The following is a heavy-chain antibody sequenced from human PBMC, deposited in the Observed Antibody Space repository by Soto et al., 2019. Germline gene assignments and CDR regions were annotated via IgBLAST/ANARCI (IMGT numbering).Heavy chain of an antibody. D-gene: IGHD1-26*01. J-gene: IGHJ4*02. Sequence: SETLSLTCSVSGGSLSNYVWSLIRQHPGKGLEWIGYLYNSGSTKYNPSLKSRVTISADTSRNQFSLKLSSVTAADTAVYYCARDGSSPGLYYFDYWGQGTLVTVSS. CDR2: LYNSGST. CDR3: ARDGSSPGLYYFDY. V-gene: IGHV4-59*01. CDR1: GGSLSNYV.